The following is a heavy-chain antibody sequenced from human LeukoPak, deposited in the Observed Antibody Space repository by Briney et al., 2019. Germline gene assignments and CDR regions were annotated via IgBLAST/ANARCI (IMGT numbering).Heavy chain of an antibody. D-gene: IGHD3-16*02. CDR3: AKDHVWGSYRYTGGRYYYYYMDV. V-gene: IGHV3-33*06. CDR1: GFTFSSYG. CDR2: IWYDGSNK. J-gene: IGHJ6*03. Sequence: GRSLRLSCAASGFTFSSYGMHWVRQAPGKGLEWGAVIWYDGSNKYYADSVKGRFTISRDNSKNTLYLQMNSLRAEDTAVYYCAKDHVWGSYRYTGGRYYYYYMDVWGKGTTVTVSS.